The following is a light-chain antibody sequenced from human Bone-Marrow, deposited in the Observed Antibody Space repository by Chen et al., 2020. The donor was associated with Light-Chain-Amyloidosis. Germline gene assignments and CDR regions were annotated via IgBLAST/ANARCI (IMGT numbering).Light chain of an antibody. Sequence: QSALTQPPSLSAAPGQNVTISCSGGTSNIGKNYVSWYQQLPGTAPKLLIYDSNKRPSVSTDRFSGTQSRTSAALGITGLQPGDEADYYCGTWDVSLSGRVFGGGTRLTVL. V-gene: IGLV1-51*01. J-gene: IGLJ3*02. CDR1: TSNIGKNY. CDR3: GTWDVSLSGRV. CDR2: DSN.